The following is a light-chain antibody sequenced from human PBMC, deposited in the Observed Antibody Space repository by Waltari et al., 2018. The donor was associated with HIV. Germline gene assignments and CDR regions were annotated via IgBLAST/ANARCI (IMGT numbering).Light chain of an antibody. V-gene: IGLV2-14*03. CDR3: SSYTSSRTVV. Sequence: QSALTQPASVSGSPGQSITLPCPGASSDVGRYNYVPWYQHHPGKAPKLIIYDVSNRPSGVSNRFSGSKSGTTASLTISGLQAEDEADYYCSSYTSSRTVVFGGGTKLTVL. J-gene: IGLJ2*01. CDR2: DVS. CDR1: SSDVGRYNY.